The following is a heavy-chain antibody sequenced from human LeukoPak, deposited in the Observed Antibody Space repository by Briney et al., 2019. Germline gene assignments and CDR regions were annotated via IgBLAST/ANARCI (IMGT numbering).Heavy chain of an antibody. D-gene: IGHD6-19*01. J-gene: IGHJ4*02. V-gene: IGHV4-59*08. CDR3: ARSLAVAGKGPLDY. CDR2: IYYSGST. CDR1: GGSISSYY. Sequence: PSETLSLTCTVSGGSISSYYWSWIRQPPGKGLEWIGYIYYSGSTYYNPSLKSRVTISVDTSKNQFSLKLSSVTAADTAVYYCARSLAVAGKGPLDYWGQGTLVTVSS.